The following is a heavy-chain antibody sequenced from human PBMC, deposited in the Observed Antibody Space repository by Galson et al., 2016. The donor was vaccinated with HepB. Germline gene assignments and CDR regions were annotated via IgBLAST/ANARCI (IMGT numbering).Heavy chain of an antibody. CDR3: ARRRSTPWGHYFDY. D-gene: IGHD7-27*01. CDR2: MNYRGSD. J-gene: IGHJ4*02. Sequence: ETPSLTCTVSGDSVSSYYWSWIRQPPGKGLEWITYMNYRGSDKYNPSLKSRVTISIDTSKDQFSLKLYSVTAADTAVYYCARRRSTPWGHYFDYWGQGALVTVSS. V-gene: IGHV4-59*02. CDR1: GDSVSSYY.